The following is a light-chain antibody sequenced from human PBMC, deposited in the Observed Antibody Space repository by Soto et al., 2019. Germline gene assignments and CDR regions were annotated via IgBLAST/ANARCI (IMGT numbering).Light chain of an antibody. CDR2: EAS. CDR3: QQLNTLPFT. V-gene: IGKV1-9*01. Sequence: DIQMTQSPSTLSASVEDRVTITCRASHDISTYLAWYQQKPGKAPKLMIYEASTLQSGVPSRFSGSGSGTEFTLTISGLLPEDFATYHCQQLNTLPFTFGQGTRLEIK. J-gene: IGKJ5*01. CDR1: HDISTY.